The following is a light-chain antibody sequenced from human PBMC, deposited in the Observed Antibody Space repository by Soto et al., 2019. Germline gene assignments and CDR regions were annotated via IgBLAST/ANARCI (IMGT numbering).Light chain of an antibody. J-gene: IGLJ1*01. CDR2: NNV. CDR1: SSNIGSNI. Sequence: QSVLTQPPSASGTPGQRVTISCSGSSSNIGSNIVNWYRQLPGTAPKLLIYNNVHRASGVPDRFSGSKSGASGSLAISGLQFEDEADYYCAAWDDSLNGRGVFGTGTKLTVL. CDR3: AAWDDSLNGRGV. V-gene: IGLV1-44*01.